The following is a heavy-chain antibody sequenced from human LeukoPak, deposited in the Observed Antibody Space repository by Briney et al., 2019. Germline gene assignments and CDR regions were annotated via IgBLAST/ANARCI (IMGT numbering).Heavy chain of an antibody. Sequence: GGSLRLSCAASGFTFSSYGMHWVRQAPGKGLEWVAVISYDGSNKYYADSVKGRFTISRDNSKNTLYLQMNSLRAEDTAVYYCAKGSRGLNYYYYYMDVWGKGTTVTVSS. J-gene: IGHJ6*03. D-gene: IGHD1-26*01. V-gene: IGHV3-30*18. CDR2: ISYDGSNK. CDR1: GFTFSSYG. CDR3: AKGSRGLNYYYYYMDV.